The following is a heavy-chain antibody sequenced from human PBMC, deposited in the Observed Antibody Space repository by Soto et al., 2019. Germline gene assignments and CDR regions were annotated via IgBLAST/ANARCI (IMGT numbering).Heavy chain of an antibody. CDR2: MNTKTGGT. D-gene: IGHD2-2*01. CDR1: GYTFTGYY. Sequence: QVQLVQSGAEVKKPGASMKVSCKASGYTFTGYYMNWVRQAPGQGLEWLGWMNTKTGGTNYARKFQGWVTMTWDTSISTAYMELHSLTSAYTAVYFCATTRLPDTKRPTPNDGFDIWGQGTMVTVSS. V-gene: IGHV1-2*04. CDR3: ATTRLPDTKRPTPNDGFDI. J-gene: IGHJ3*02.